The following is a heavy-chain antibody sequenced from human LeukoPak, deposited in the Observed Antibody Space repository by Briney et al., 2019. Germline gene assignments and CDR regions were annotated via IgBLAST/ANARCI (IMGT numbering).Heavy chain of an antibody. CDR3: ARDGYCSGGSCYSGHGMDV. CDR1: GYTFTGYY. Sequence: SVKVSCKASGYTFTGYYMHWVRQAPGQGLEWMGRIIPILGIANYAQKFQGRVTITADKSTSTAYMELSSLRSEDTAVYYCARDGYCSGGSCYSGHGMDVWGQGTTVTVSS. J-gene: IGHJ6*02. D-gene: IGHD2-15*01. V-gene: IGHV1-69*04. CDR2: IIPILGIA.